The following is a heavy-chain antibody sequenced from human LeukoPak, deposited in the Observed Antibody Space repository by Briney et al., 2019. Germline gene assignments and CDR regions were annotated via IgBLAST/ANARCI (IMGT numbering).Heavy chain of an antibody. V-gene: IGHV1-18*01. J-gene: IGHJ6*02. CDR3: AREFCSGGGCYYYGMDV. D-gene: IGHD2-15*01. CDR2: ISGYNGNT. Sequence: ASVKVSCKASGYTFISYGISWVRHAPGQGLEWMGWISGYNGNTNYAQKFQGRVTMATDTSTSTAYLELRRLRSDGTAIYYCAREFCSGGGCYYYGMDVWGQGTTVTV. CDR1: GYTFISYG.